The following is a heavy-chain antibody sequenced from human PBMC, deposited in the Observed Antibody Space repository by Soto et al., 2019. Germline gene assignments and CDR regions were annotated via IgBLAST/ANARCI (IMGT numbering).Heavy chain of an antibody. D-gene: IGHD7-27*01. CDR2: IYYSGST. J-gene: IGHJ4*02. CDR1: GGSISSGDYY. CDR3: ARGNTGDQWNY. Sequence: SETLSLTCTVSGGSISSGDYYWSWIRQPPGKGLEWIGYIYYSGSTYYNPSLKSRVTISVDTSKNQFSLKLSSVTAADTAVYYCARGNTGDQWNYWGQGTLVTVSS. V-gene: IGHV4-30-4*01.